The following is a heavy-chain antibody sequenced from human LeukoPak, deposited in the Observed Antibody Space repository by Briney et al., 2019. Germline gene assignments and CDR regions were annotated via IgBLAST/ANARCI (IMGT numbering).Heavy chain of an antibody. D-gene: IGHD2-15*01. CDR1: GGSISSSSYY. V-gene: IGHV4-39*01. CDR2: IYYSGST. CDR3: ARHFGYCSGGSCYVIGIFDY. J-gene: IGHJ4*02. Sequence: SETLSLTCTVSGGSISSSSYYWGWIRQPPGKGLEWIGSIYYSGSTYYNPSLKSRVTISVDTSKNQFSLKLSSVTAADTAVYYCARHFGYCSGGSCYVIGIFDYWGQGTLVTVSS.